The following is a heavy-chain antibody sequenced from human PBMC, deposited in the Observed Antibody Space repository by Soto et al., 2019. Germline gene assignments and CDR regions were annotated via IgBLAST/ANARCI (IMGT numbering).Heavy chain of an antibody. Sequence: SETLSLTCSVSGDSISNSRFYWAWIRQPPGEGLEWIGSIYHTGNAYYNPSLMSRVTIFVDTSKNQFSLKLTSVTAADTALYYCARDYFDSSDYTTNWFDPWGQGTLVTVS. D-gene: IGHD3-22*01. CDR2: IYHTGNA. CDR3: ARDYFDSSDYTTNWFDP. J-gene: IGHJ5*02. V-gene: IGHV4-39*01. CDR1: GDSISNSRFY.